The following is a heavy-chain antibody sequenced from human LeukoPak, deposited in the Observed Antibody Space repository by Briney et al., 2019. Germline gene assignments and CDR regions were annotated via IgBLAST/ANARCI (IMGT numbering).Heavy chain of an antibody. CDR1: GGSISGYF. CDR2: IHYSGST. Sequence: SETLSLTCTVSGGSISGYFWSWIRQPPGKGLEWIGFIHYSGSTNYNPSLNSRVTISVDTSKNQFSLRLSSVTAADTAVYYCARYGITIVRGGKYYFDSWGQGTLVTVSS. V-gene: IGHV4-59*08. D-gene: IGHD3-10*01. J-gene: IGHJ4*02. CDR3: ARYGITIVRGGKYYFDS.